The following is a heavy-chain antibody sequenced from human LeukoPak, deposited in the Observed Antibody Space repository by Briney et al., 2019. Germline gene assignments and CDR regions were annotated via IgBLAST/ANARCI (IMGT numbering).Heavy chain of an antibody. J-gene: IGHJ3*02. CDR3: ARYTQHYGFDI. CDR2: MNPRDNT. CDR1: GYTSTSPD. D-gene: IGHD3-3*02. Sequence: ASVKVSCKASGYTSTSPDINWVRQATGRGLEWLGWMNPRDNTGHAQKFQGRVTLTRDKSINTAYMELSSLRSEDTAVYYCARYTQHYGFDIWGQGTMVTVSA. V-gene: IGHV1-8*01.